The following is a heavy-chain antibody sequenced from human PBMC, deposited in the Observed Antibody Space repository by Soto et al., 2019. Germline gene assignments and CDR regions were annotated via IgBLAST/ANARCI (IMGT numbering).Heavy chain of an antibody. J-gene: IGHJ5*02. CDR2: INHSGSA. D-gene: IGHD6-13*01. CDR1: GGSFSGYY. CDR3: ASTQQQKNWFDP. Sequence: PSETLSLTCAVYGGSFSGYYWSWIRQPPGKGLEWIGEINHSGSANYNPSLKSRVTISVDTSKNQFSLKLSSVTAADTAVYYCASTQQQKNWFDPWGQGTLVTVSS. V-gene: IGHV4-34*01.